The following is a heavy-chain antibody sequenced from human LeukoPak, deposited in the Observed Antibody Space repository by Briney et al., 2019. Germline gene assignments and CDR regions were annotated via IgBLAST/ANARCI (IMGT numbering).Heavy chain of an antibody. Sequence: PSETLSLTCAVYGGSFSGYYRSWIRQPPGKGLEWIGEINHSGSTNYNPSLKSRVTISVDTSNNHFSLKLNFVTAADTAVYYCARLLAYSASTDYWGQGTLVTVSS. CDR2: INHSGST. D-gene: IGHD2-15*01. V-gene: IGHV4-34*01. J-gene: IGHJ4*02. CDR1: GGSFSGYY. CDR3: ARLLAYSASTDY.